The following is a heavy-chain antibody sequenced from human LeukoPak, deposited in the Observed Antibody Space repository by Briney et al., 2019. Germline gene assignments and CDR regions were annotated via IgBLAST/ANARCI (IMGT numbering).Heavy chain of an antibody. V-gene: IGHV4-34*01. D-gene: IGHD2-2*01. J-gene: IGHJ6*03. CDR1: GGSFSGYY. CDR3: ARELGSSTSRKIYMDV. Sequence: PSETLSLTCAVYGGSFSGYYWSWIRQPPGKGLEWIGEINHSGSTNYNPSLKSRVTISADTSKNQFSLKLSSVTAADTAVYYCARELGSSTSRKIYMDVWGKGTTVTVSS. CDR2: INHSGST.